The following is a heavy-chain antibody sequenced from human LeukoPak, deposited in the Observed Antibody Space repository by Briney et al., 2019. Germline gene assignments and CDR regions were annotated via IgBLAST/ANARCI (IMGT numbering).Heavy chain of an antibody. CDR2: ITSSGAGT. D-gene: IGHD3-22*01. Sequence: PGRSLRLSCAASGFTFNIYAMSWVRHAPGKGLEWVSSITSSGAGTFYADSVKDRFTISRDNSKNTLYLQMSRLRAEDTAVYYCAKDRPNYHERNGHYYTPNGDYWGQGSLVTVSS. V-gene: IGHV3-23*01. CDR3: AKDRPNYHERNGHYYTPNGDY. J-gene: IGHJ4*02. CDR1: GFTFNIYA.